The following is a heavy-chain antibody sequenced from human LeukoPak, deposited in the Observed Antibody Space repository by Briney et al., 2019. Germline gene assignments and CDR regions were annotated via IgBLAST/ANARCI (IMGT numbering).Heavy chain of an antibody. D-gene: IGHD3-3*01. CDR3: ARGLRVRRFLEWLYRD. CDR1: GGSISNFY. V-gene: IGHV4-59*12. CDR2: IHYSGTT. Sequence: SETLSLTCTVSGGSISNFYWSWIRRPPGKGLEWIGYIHYSGTTNYNPSLKSRVTISVDTSKNQFSLKLSSVTAADTAVYYCARGLRVRRFLEWLYRDWGQGTLVTVSS. J-gene: IGHJ4*02.